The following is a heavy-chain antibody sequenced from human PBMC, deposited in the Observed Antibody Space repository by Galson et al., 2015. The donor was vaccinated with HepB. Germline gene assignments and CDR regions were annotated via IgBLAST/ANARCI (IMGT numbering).Heavy chain of an antibody. J-gene: IGHJ5*02. Sequence: SVKVSCKASGYTFTSYYMHWVRQAPGQGLEWMGIINPSGGSTSYAQKFQGRVTMTRDTSTSTVYMELSSLRSEDTAVYYCARAGVDIVATVTGFDPWGQGTLVTVSS. CDR2: INPSGGST. CDR3: ARAGVDIVATVTGFDP. V-gene: IGHV1-46*01. D-gene: IGHD5-12*01. CDR1: GYTFTSYY.